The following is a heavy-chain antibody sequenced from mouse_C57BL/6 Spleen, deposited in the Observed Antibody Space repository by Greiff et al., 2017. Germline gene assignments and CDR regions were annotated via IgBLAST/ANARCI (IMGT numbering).Heavy chain of an antibody. CDR3: ARVSGNWFYYYAMDY. V-gene: IGHV5-4*01. Sequence: EVQRVESGGGLVKPGGSLKLSCAASGFTFSSYAMSWVRQTPEKRLEWVATISDGGSYTYYPDNVKGRFTFSRDNAKNTLYLQMSHLKSEDTAMYDCARVSGNWFYYYAMDYWGQGTSVTVSS. J-gene: IGHJ4*01. CDR1: GFTFSSYA. CDR2: ISDGGSYT. D-gene: IGHD4-1*01.